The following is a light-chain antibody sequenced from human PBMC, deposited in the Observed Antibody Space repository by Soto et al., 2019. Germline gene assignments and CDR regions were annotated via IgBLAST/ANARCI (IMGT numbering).Light chain of an antibody. CDR1: QSISSW. Sequence: IQLTQSPSSLSASVGDRVTITCRASQSISSWLAWYQRKPGKAPKLLIYKASNLESGVPSRFSGSGSGTDFTLTISSLEPEDFAVYYCQQRSNWPPITFGQGTRLEIK. J-gene: IGKJ5*01. CDR2: KAS. CDR3: QQRSNWPPIT. V-gene: IGKV1-5*03.